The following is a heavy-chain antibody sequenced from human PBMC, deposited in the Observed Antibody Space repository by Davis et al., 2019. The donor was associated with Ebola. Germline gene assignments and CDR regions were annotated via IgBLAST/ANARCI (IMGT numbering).Heavy chain of an antibody. D-gene: IGHD4-17*01. V-gene: IGHV3-53*05. CDR3: ARDNGDYVEDSWFDP. CDR2: LHSVGTT. CDR1: GGSFSGYH. Sequence: PSETLSLTCAVYGGSFSGYHWNWIRQAPGKGLEWVSILHSVGTTYYADSVKSRFTISRDNSKNTLYLQMNNLRTEDTAVYYCARDNGDYVEDSWFDPWGQGTLVTVSS. J-gene: IGHJ5*02.